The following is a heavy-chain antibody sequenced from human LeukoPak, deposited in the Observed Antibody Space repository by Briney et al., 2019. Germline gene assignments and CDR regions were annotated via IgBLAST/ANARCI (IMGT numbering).Heavy chain of an antibody. D-gene: IGHD3-9*01. V-gene: IGHV3-33*06. CDR2: IWYDGIYR. CDR1: GFRFSSYG. CDR3: AKDGIRYFDWYKPSYYYYGMDV. J-gene: IGHJ6*04. Sequence: PGWTLRVSCAASGFRFSSYGMHWVRQALVKGLERMAVIWYDGIYRYYAEAVKGRFTISRDNSKNTLYLQMNSLRAEDTAFFFRAKDGIRYFDWYKPSYYYYGMDVWGKGTTVTVSS.